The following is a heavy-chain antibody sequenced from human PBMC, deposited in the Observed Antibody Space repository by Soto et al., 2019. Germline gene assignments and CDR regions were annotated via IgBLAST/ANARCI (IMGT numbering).Heavy chain of an antibody. D-gene: IGHD2-15*01. CDR1: GLTFRGYV. J-gene: IGHJ4*02. Sequence: EVHLLESGGGLVQPGGSLRLSCVGSGLTFRGYVMSWVRKAPGKGLEWVSSTGGSGIRTYYADSVKGRFTISRDNSKNTLFLQINSLRGEDTAVYYCAKDQWSDTPAYFEHWGQGNLVTVSS. CDR3: AKDQWSDTPAYFEH. V-gene: IGHV3-23*01. CDR2: TGGSGIRT.